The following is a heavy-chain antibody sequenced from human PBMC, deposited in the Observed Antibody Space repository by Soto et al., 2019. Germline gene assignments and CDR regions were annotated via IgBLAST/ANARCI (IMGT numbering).Heavy chain of an antibody. Sequence: VQLLESGGGLVQPGGSLRLSCAASGFTFSSYAMSWVRQAPGKGLEWIGYIYYSGSTYYNPSLKSRVTISVDTSKNQFSLKLSSVTAADTAVYYCASGITMPYLDYWGQGTLVTVSS. CDR1: GFTFSSYA. CDR2: IYYSGST. J-gene: IGHJ4*02. CDR3: ASGITMPYLDY. V-gene: IGHV4-59*06. D-gene: IGHD3-10*01.